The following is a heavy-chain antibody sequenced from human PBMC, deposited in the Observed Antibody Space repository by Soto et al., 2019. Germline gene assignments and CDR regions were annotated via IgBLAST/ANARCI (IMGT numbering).Heavy chain of an antibody. D-gene: IGHD7-27*01. CDR1: GYTFTSYS. CDR3: ERDSWGFDY. CDR2: FNIGNGNT. Sequence: QVQLVQSGAEVEKPGASVKVSCKASGYTFTSYSMHWVRQAPGQRLEWVGWFNIGNGNTEFSQKFQGRVTITRDTSASTDYMELSSLTSEDTAVYYCERDSWGFDYWGQGTLVAVSS. J-gene: IGHJ4*02. V-gene: IGHV1-3*04.